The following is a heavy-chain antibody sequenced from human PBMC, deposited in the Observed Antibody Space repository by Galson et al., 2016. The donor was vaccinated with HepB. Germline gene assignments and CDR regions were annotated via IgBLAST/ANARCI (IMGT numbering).Heavy chain of an antibody. CDR2: ISGGGDDT. Sequence: SLRLSCAASGFTFSHYAMTWVRQAPGKGLEWVSSISGGGDDTHYADSLKGRFTVSRDNSRNTLYLQINSLRADDTAVYFCAKDQEIAAAGIRGYFYYYGMDVWGQGTTVTVSS. D-gene: IGHD6-13*01. CDR3: AKDQEIAAAGIRGYFYYYGMDV. CDR1: GFTFSHYA. V-gene: IGHV3-23*01. J-gene: IGHJ6*02.